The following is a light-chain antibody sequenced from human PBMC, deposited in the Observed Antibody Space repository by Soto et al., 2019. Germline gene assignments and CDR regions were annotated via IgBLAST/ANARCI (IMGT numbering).Light chain of an antibody. Sequence: DIQMTQSPSTLSASVGDRVTITCRASQSISSWLAWYQQKPGKAPKLLIYKASTLESGVPSRFSGSGSGTEFTLSISCLQPDDFASYYCQQYSNYSPRTFGQGTKV. CDR1: QSISSW. J-gene: IGKJ1*01. V-gene: IGKV1-5*03. CDR2: KAS. CDR3: QQYSNYSPRT.